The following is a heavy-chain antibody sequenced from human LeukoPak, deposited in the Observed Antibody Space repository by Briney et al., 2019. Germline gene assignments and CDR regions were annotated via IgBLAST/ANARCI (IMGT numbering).Heavy chain of an antibody. CDR2: INPNSGGT. V-gene: IGHV1-2*04. Sequence: ASVKVSCKASGYTFTGYYMHWVRQAPGQGLEWMGWINPNSGGTNYAQKFQDWVTMTRDTSISTAYMELSRLRSDDTAVYYCARERIAVAGTTYYYYYGMDVWGQGTTVTVSS. CDR3: ARERIAVAGTTYYYYYGMDV. CDR1: GYTFTGYY. J-gene: IGHJ6*02. D-gene: IGHD6-19*01.